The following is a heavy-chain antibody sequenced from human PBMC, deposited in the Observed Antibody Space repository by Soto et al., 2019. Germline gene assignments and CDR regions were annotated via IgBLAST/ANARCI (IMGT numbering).Heavy chain of an antibody. CDR3: ARGIATGQLEH. D-gene: IGHD2-15*01. Sequence: ASVKVSCKASGYTFTRYTMNWVRQAPGQRLEWMGWINPDNGNTKSSQKFQDRVIITRDTSASTAYMDLSSLRSEDTAVYYCARGIATGQLEHWGQGTLVTVSS. J-gene: IGHJ5*02. CDR2: INPDNGNT. CDR1: GYTFTRYT. V-gene: IGHV1-3*01.